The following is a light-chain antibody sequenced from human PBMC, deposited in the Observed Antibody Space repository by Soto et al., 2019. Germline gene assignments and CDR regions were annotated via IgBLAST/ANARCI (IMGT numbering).Light chain of an antibody. CDR3: QQYNYWPPWT. Sequence: EIVMTQSPATLSVSPGERATLSCRASQSVSSNLAWYQQKPGQAPRLLIYGASTRATGIPARFSGSGSGTEFNPTISSPQSEDFAVYYCQQYNYWPPWTFGQGSKVEIK. J-gene: IGKJ1*01. V-gene: IGKV3-15*01. CDR2: GAS. CDR1: QSVSSN.